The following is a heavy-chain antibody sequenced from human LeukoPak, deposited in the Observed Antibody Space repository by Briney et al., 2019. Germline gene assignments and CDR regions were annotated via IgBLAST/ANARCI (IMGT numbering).Heavy chain of an antibody. Sequence: ASVKVSCKAPENIFNRYDINWVRQATGQGLEWMGWTNPNSGNTGYAHKFQGRVTMTRTPSTSTAYMELSSLRSEDTAVYYCAFRYCTGGSCPSPFDYWSQGTLITVSS. CDR3: AFRYCTGGSCPSPFDY. D-gene: IGHD2-15*01. CDR1: ENIFNRYD. V-gene: IGHV1-8*01. J-gene: IGHJ4*02. CDR2: TNPNSGNT.